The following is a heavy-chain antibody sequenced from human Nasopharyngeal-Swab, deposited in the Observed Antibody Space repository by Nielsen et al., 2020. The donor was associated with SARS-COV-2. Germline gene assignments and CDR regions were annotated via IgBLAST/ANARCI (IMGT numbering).Heavy chain of an antibody. J-gene: IGHJ4*02. V-gene: IGHV4-61*02. D-gene: IGHD3-16*01. CDR2: IYTSGST. CDR1: GRPISSGSHY. Sequence: TLSLTCTASGRPISSGSHYWSWFRHPAGKGLEWIGRIYTSGSTNYNPSLNSRVTISVDTSKNQFSLKLSSVTAADTAVYYCARDLDGLDYWGQGTLVTVSS. CDR3: ARDLDGLDY.